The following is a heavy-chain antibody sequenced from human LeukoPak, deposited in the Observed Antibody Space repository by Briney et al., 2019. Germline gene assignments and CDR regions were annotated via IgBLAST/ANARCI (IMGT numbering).Heavy chain of an antibody. CDR3: ARSARALIDR. CDR2: IWFDGSNK. D-gene: IGHD3-16*01. J-gene: IGHJ5*02. V-gene: IGHV3-33*01. CDR1: GFTFSNYD. Sequence: GGSLRLSCAASGFTFSNYDMQWLLQAPGKGLEWVAVIWFDGSNKFYADSVKGRFTISRDNSKNTLYLQMNSLRADDTAVYYCARSARALIDRWGQGTLVIVSS.